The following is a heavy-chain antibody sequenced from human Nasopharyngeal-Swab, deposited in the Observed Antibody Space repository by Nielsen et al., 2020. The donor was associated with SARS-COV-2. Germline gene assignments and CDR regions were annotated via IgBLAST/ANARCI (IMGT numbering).Heavy chain of an antibody. D-gene: IGHD3-3*01. J-gene: IGHJ6*03. V-gene: IGHV4-59*01. CDR2: IYYSGST. Sequence: RQPPGKGLEWIGYIYYSGSTNYNPSLKSRVTISVDTSKNQFSLKLSSVTAADTAVYYCARGPDRNYDFWSGYYTPSSYYYYYMDVWGKGTTVTVSS. CDR3: ARGPDRNYDFWSGYYTPSSYYYYYMDV.